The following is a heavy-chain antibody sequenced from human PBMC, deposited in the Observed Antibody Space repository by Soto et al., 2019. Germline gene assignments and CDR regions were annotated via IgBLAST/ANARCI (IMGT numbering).Heavy chain of an antibody. CDR2: ISSSGSTI. V-gene: IGHV3-11*01. D-gene: IGHD3-3*01. CDR1: GFTFSDYY. CDR3: ARDAERITIFGVVSYYYGMDV. J-gene: IGHJ6*02. Sequence: GGSLKLSCAASGFTFSDYYMSWIRQAPGKGLEWVSYISSSGSTIYYADSVKGRFTISRDNAKNSLYLQMNSLRAEDTAVYYCARDAERITIFGVVSYYYGMDVWGQGTTVTVSS.